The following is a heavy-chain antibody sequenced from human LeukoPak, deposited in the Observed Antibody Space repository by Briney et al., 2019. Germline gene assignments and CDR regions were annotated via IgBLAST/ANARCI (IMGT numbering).Heavy chain of an antibody. CDR3: AREVGSTDAFHI. V-gene: IGHV4-34*01. Sequence: SETLSLTCAVYGGSFSGYYWSWIRQPPGKGLEWIGEINHSGSTNYNPSLRSRVTISVDTSKNQFSLKLSSVTAADTAVYYCAREVGSTDAFHIWGQGTMVTVSS. D-gene: IGHD3-10*01. CDR1: GGSFSGYY. J-gene: IGHJ3*02. CDR2: INHSGST.